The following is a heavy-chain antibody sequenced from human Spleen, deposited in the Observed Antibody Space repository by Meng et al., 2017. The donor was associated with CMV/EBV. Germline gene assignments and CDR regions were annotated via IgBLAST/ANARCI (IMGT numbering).Heavy chain of an antibody. Sequence: GESLKISCAASGFTFSSYAMTWVRQAPGKGLEWVSVISGGGGSTYYADSVKGRFTISRDNSKNTLYLQVNSLRAEDTAVYYCARRDDFWSGYFYGMDVWGQGTTVTVSS. J-gene: IGHJ6*02. CDR1: GFTFSSYA. CDR3: ARRDDFWSGYFYGMDV. CDR2: ISGGGGST. V-gene: IGHV3-23*01. D-gene: IGHD3-3*01.